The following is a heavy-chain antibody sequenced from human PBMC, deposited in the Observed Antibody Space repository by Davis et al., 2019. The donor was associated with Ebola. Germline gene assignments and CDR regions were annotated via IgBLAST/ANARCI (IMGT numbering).Heavy chain of an antibody. Sequence: GESLKISCAASGFTFSSYSMNWVRQAPGKGLEWVSYISSSSSTIYYADSVKGRFTISRDNAKNTLYLQMNSLRADDTAVYYCARGGYYDNSGYSHEAFDIWGQGTMVTVSS. CDR2: ISSSSSTI. CDR3: ARGGYYDNSGYSHEAFDI. CDR1: GFTFSSYS. J-gene: IGHJ3*02. D-gene: IGHD3-22*01. V-gene: IGHV3-48*04.